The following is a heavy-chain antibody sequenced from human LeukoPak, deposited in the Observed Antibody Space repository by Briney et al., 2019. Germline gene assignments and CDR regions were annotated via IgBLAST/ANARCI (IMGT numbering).Heavy chain of an antibody. Sequence: ASVKVSCKASGYTFTGYYMHWVRQAPGQGLEWMGWINPNSGGTNYAQKFQGRVTMTRDTSISTAYMELSRLRSDDTAVYYCASFGLTGDLYYYYMDVWGKGTTVTISS. D-gene: IGHD7-27*01. CDR2: INPNSGGT. CDR1: GYTFTGYY. CDR3: ASFGLTGDLYYYYMDV. V-gene: IGHV1-2*02. J-gene: IGHJ6*03.